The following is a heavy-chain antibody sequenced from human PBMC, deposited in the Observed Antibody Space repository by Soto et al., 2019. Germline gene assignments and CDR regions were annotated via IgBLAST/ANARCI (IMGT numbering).Heavy chain of an antibody. CDR1: GGSISSGGYY. J-gene: IGHJ4*02. Sequence: QVQLQESGPGLVEPSQTLSLTCTVSGGSISSGGYYWSWVRQHPGKGLEWIGYIYNSVSTYYKPSLNSRVSISVDKSKNQCSLKLSSVTAADTAVYYCSRDPQYWGQGTLVTVSS. CDR3: SRDPQY. CDR2: IYNSVST. V-gene: IGHV4-31*03.